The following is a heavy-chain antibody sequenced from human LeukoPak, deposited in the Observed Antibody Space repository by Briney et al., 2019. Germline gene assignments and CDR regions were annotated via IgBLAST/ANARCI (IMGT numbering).Heavy chain of an antibody. Sequence: GGSLRLSCAASGFTFSSYDMHWVRQATGKGLEWVSAISGSGGSTYYADSVKGRFTISRDNSKNTLYLQMNSLRAEDTAVYYCALAGNFVFDYWGQGTLVTVSS. CDR1: GFTFSSYD. CDR3: ALAGNFVFDY. V-gene: IGHV3-23*01. D-gene: IGHD1-7*01. J-gene: IGHJ4*02. CDR2: ISGSGGST.